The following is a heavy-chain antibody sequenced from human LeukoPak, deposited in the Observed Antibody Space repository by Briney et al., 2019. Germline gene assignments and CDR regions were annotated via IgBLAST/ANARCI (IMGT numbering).Heavy chain of an antibody. CDR3: GGDVDAGVDY. J-gene: IGHJ4*02. D-gene: IGHD7-27*01. Sequence: SQTLSLTCAISGDSVTSNIAAWNWIRQSPSRGLEWLGRTYYRSKWNNEYAASVKSRITITPDTSKNQFSLHLNSMTPEDTAVYYCGGDVDAGVDYWGQGTLVTVSS. CDR2: TYYRSKWNN. V-gene: IGHV6-1*01. CDR1: GDSVTSNIAA.